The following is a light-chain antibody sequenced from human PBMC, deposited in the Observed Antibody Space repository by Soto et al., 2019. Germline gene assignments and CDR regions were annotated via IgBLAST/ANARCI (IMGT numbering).Light chain of an antibody. Sequence: QLVLTQPPSASGTPGQRVTISCSGSSSNIGSNYVYWFQQLQGTAPKLLIYRNNQRPSGVPDRFSGSKSGTSASLAISGLRSEDEADYYCSAWDDSLSGLVFGGGTKLTVL. V-gene: IGLV1-47*01. CDR1: SSNIGSNY. CDR2: RNN. CDR3: SAWDDSLSGLV. J-gene: IGLJ2*01.